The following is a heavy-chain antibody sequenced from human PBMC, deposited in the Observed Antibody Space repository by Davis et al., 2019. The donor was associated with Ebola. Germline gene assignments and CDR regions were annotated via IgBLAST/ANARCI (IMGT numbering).Heavy chain of an antibody. D-gene: IGHD6-13*01. Sequence: SVKVSCKAPGGTFSTYAISWVRQAPGQGLEWMGGVIPALSVADYAQKFQGRVTITADKSTNTAYMELNSLRSEDTAVYYCARAEPSTAAAGNSLDYWGQGTLVTVSS. CDR3: ARAEPSTAAAGNSLDY. V-gene: IGHV1-69*10. J-gene: IGHJ4*02. CDR1: GGTFSTYA. CDR2: VIPALSVA.